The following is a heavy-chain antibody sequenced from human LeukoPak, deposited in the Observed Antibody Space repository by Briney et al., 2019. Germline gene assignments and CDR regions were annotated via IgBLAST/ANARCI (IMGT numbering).Heavy chain of an antibody. CDR2: IYPADSDI. CDR1: GYSINNYW. Sequence: GASLKITCKGSGYSINNYWIGWVRQMPGKGLEWMGIIYPADSDIRYSPSFQGQVTISADKSISTAYLQWSSLKASDTAMYYCARQEYCSGGSCYTWFDPWGQGTLVTVSS. CDR3: ARQEYCSGGSCYTWFDP. V-gene: IGHV5-51*01. J-gene: IGHJ5*02. D-gene: IGHD2-15*01.